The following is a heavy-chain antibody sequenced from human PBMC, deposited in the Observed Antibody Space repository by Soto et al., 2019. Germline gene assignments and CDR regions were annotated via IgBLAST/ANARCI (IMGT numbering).Heavy chain of an antibody. CDR2: INTDGSGT. Sequence: EVQLVESGGGLVQPGGSLRLSCGASGFTFRRHWMHWVRQIPGKGLMWVSRINTDGSGTSYADSVEGRFTISRGNAKHTLYLQRNSLRAEDTSVYYCVSEVYSNYEYDGFDVWGQGTTVAVSS. D-gene: IGHD4-4*01. V-gene: IGHV3-74*01. J-gene: IGHJ3*01. CDR1: GFTFRRHW. CDR3: VSEVYSNYEYDGFDV.